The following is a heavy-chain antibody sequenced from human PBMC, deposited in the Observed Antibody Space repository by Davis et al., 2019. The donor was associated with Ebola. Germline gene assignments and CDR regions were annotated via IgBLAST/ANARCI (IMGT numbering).Heavy chain of an antibody. CDR1: GNSFNSHW. J-gene: IGHJ3*02. CDR3: ASLRRTITGMDDGFDI. CDR2: IYTGDSDT. Sequence: GESLKISCKGSGNSFNSHWIGWVRQMPGKGLEWMGIIYTGDSDTRYSPSFRGQVTISADKSIKTAFLQWSSLKASDTAIYFCASLRRTITGMDDGFDIWGQGTKVTVSS. V-gene: IGHV5-51*01. D-gene: IGHD1-20*01.